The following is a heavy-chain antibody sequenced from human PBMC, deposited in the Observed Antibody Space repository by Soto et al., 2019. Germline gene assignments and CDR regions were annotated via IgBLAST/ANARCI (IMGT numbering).Heavy chain of an antibody. CDR2: ISAYNGNT. V-gene: IGHV1-18*04. D-gene: IGHD2-2*03. Sequence: ASVKVYCKASGYTFTSYGISWVRQAPGQGLEWMGWISAYNGNTNYAQTLKGRVTMTTDTSTSTAYMELRSLRSDDTAVYYCARDGYCSSTSCYQGSYYYGMDVWGQGTTVTVSS. CDR1: GYTFTSYG. CDR3: ARDGYCSSTSCYQGSYYYGMDV. J-gene: IGHJ6*02.